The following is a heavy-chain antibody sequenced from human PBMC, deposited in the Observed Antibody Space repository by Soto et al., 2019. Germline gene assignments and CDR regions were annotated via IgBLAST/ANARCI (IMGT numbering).Heavy chain of an antibody. CDR3: AKDVATIGSVSGY. CDR2: ISYDGSNK. Sequence: PGGSLRLSCAASGFTFSSYVMHWVRQAPGKGLEWVAVISYDGSNKYYADSVKGRFTISRDNSKNTLYLQMNSLRAEDTAVYYCAKDVATIGSVSGYWGQGTLVTVSS. D-gene: IGHD5-12*01. J-gene: IGHJ4*02. CDR1: GFTFSSYV. V-gene: IGHV3-30*18.